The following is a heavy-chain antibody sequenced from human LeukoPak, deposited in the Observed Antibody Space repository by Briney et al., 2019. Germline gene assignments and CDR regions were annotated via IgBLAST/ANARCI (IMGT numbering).Heavy chain of an antibody. CDR1: GYTFTSYG. V-gene: IGHV1-18*01. Sequence: ASVKVSCKASGYTFTSYGISWVRQAPGQGLEWMGWISAYNGNTNYAQKLQGRVTMTTDTSTSTAYMELRSLRSDDTAVYYCARADYSSSWYGLGAFDIWGQGTMVTVSS. CDR2: ISAYNGNT. J-gene: IGHJ3*02. CDR3: ARADYSSSWYGLGAFDI. D-gene: IGHD6-13*01.